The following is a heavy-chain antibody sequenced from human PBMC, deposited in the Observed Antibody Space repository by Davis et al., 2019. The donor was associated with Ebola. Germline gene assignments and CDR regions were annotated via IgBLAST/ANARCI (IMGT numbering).Heavy chain of an antibody. CDR2: IYYSGST. Sequence: MPGGSLRLSCTVSGGSISSSSYYWSWIRQPPGKGLEWIGYIYYSGSTNYNPSLKSRVTISVDTSKNQFSLKLSSVTAADTAVYYCARVEMATMAGGLDYWGQGTLVTVSS. CDR1: GGSISSSSYY. D-gene: IGHD5-24*01. J-gene: IGHJ4*02. V-gene: IGHV4-61*01. CDR3: ARVEMATMAGGLDY.